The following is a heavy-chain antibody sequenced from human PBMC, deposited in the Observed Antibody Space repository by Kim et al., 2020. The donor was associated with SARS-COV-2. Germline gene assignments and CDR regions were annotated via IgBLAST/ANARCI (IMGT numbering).Heavy chain of an antibody. J-gene: IGHJ4*02. CDR2: ISSSSSYI. Sequence: GGSLRLSCAASGFTFSSYSMNWVRQAPGKGLEWVSSISSSSSYIYYADSVKGRFTISRDNAKNSLYLQMNSLRAEDTAVYYCARAITGYSSGWYPGSLDYWGQGTLVTVSS. CDR1: GFTFSSYS. V-gene: IGHV3-21*01. CDR3: ARAITGYSSGWYPGSLDY. D-gene: IGHD6-19*01.